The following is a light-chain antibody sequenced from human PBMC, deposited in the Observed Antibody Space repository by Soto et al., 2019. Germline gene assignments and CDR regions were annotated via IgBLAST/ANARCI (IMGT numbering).Light chain of an antibody. J-gene: IGKJ1*01. Sequence: DIQMTQSPSSLSASVGDRVTITCQASQDIGKSLNWYQHIPGKAPRLLIYGASNLEAGVPSRFRAGGSGTDFSFAISSLQPEDIATYYCQQYESLPPWTFGQGTKVEIK. CDR1: QDIGKS. V-gene: IGKV1-33*01. CDR3: QQYESLPPWT. CDR2: GAS.